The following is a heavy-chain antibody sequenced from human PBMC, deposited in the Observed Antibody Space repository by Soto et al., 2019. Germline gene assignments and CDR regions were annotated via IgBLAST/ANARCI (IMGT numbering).Heavy chain of an antibody. J-gene: IGHJ4*02. CDR2: INGYNGNT. D-gene: IGHD6-19*01. CDR1: GYTFTTYG. V-gene: IGHV1-18*01. CDR3: ARDSVAGTYFDY. Sequence: QVQLVQSGAEVKKPGASVKVSCKASGYTFTTYGISWVRQAPGQGLVWMGWINGYNGNTDYAQKLQGRVTMTTDASTSTAYMELRSLRSDDTAVYYCARDSVAGTYFDYWGQGYRVTVSA.